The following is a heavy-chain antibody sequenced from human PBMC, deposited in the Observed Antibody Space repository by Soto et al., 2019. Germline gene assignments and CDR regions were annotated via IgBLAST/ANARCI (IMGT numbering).Heavy chain of an antibody. CDR2: IYGGGTT. CDR3: VQTTGWPGFDF. CDR1: GFTVSSKY. Sequence: EVQLVESGGGLIQPGGSLRVSCAASGFTVSSKYMTWVRQAPGKGLEWVSVIYGGGTTYYADSVKGRFTISRDNSKNTLYLQVNSLRAEDTAVYYCVQTTGWPGFDFWGQGTLVTVSS. J-gene: IGHJ4*02. V-gene: IGHV3-53*01. D-gene: IGHD6-19*01.